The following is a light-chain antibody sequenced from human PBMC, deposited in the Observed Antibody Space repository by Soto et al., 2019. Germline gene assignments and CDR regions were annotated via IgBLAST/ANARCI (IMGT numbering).Light chain of an antibody. Sequence: EILMTQSPATLSVSPEERATLSCRASQSVSSNLAWHQQKPGQAPRILMYDASTRATGIPARFSGSGSGTEFTLTISSLQSEDFAVYYCQQYHNWPITFGQGTRLEI. J-gene: IGKJ5*01. CDR3: QQYHNWPIT. CDR1: QSVSSN. V-gene: IGKV3-15*01. CDR2: DAS.